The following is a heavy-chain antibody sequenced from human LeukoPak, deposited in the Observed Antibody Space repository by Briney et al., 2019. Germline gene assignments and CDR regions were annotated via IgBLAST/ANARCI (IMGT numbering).Heavy chain of an antibody. CDR2: ISYDGSNK. CDR1: GFTFSSYA. D-gene: IGHD2-2*01. J-gene: IGHJ4*02. CDR3: ARDYHTGY. V-gene: IGHV3-30-3*01. Sequence: GGSLRLSCAASGFTFSSYAVHWVRQAPGKGLEWVAVISYDGSNKYYADSVKGRFTISRDNSKNTLYLQMNSLRAEDTAVYYCARDYHTGYWGQGTLVTVSS.